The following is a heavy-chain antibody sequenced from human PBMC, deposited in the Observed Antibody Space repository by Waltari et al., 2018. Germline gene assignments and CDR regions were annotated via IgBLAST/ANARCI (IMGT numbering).Heavy chain of an antibody. Sequence: EVQLVASGRGLIQPGGSLRLSCAASGFTVTSTYLSWVPPARGQGLEWVSVIYSGGSTYYADSVKGRFTISRDNSKNTLYLQMNSLRAEDTAVYYCARKRSGGDRGYYYYYGMDVWGQGTTVTVSS. CDR1: GFTVTSTY. D-gene: IGHD2-15*01. V-gene: IGHV3-53*01. J-gene: IGHJ6*02. CDR3: ARKRSGGDRGYYYYYGMDV. CDR2: IYSGGST.